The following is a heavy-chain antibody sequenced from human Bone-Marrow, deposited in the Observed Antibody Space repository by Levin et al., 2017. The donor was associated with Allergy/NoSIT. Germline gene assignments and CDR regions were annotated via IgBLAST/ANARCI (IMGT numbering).Heavy chain of an antibody. J-gene: IGHJ4*02. D-gene: IGHD1-26*01. CDR2: IYYSGST. V-gene: IGHV4-39*01. CDR1: GGSISSSSYY. CDR3: ASWWELLSFYDY. Sequence: SETLSLTCTVSGGSISSSSYYWGWIRQPPGKGLEWIGSIYYSGSTYYNPSLKSRVTISVDTSKNQFSLKLSSVTAADTAVYYCASWWELLSFYDYWGQGTLVTVSS.